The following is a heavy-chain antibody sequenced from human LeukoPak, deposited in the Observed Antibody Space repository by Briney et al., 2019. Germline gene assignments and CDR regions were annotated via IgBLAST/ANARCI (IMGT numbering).Heavy chain of an antibody. J-gene: IGHJ6*03. Sequence: ASVKVSCKASGYTFTSYWIGWVRQMPGKGLEWMGIIYPGDSDTRYSPSFQGQVTISADKSISTAYLQWSSLKASDTAMYYCAVTRGYYYMDVWGKGTTVTVSS. CDR2: IYPGDSDT. V-gene: IGHV5-51*01. CDR3: AVTRGYYYMDV. D-gene: IGHD1-14*01. CDR1: GYTFTSYW.